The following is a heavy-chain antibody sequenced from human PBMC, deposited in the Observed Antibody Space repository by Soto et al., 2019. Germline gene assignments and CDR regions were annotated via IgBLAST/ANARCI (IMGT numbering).Heavy chain of an antibody. Sequence: QVQLVQSGAEVKKPGSSVKVSCKASGGNFSGFAISWVRQAPGQGLEWMGGIIPMFGTANYAQKFQGRVTINADESTSTVYMELSSLGSEDTAVYYCATKKDFTLSPPASWGQGTLVTVSS. CDR3: ATKKDFTLSPPAS. CDR2: IIPMFGTA. D-gene: IGHD3-10*02. V-gene: IGHV1-69*01. J-gene: IGHJ5*02. CDR1: GGNFSGFA.